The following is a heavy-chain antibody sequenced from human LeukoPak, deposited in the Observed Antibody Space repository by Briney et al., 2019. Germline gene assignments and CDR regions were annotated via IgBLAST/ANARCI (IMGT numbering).Heavy chain of an antibody. CDR3: ARDYLWAFDF. CDR1: GFTFSSYS. CDR2: ISASSGNI. D-gene: IGHD3-16*01. Sequence: GGSLRLSCAASGFTFSSYSLKWVRQAPGKGLEWVSYISASSGNIKYADSVKGRFTISRDNAKNSLYLQMNSLRAEDTAVYYCARDYLWAFDFWGQGTMVTVSS. J-gene: IGHJ3*01. V-gene: IGHV3-48*01.